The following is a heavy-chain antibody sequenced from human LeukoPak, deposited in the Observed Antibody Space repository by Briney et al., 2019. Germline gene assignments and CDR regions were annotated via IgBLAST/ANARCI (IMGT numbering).Heavy chain of an antibody. CDR3: ARSTVTTFSYYYYGMDV. J-gene: IGHJ6*02. V-gene: IGHV1-8*01. CDR2: MNPNSGNT. CDR1: GYTFTSYD. D-gene: IGHD4-17*01. Sequence: ASVKVSCTASGYTFTSYDINWVRQAPGQGLEWMGWMNPNSGNTGYAQKFQGRVTMTRNTSISTAYMELSSLRSEDTAVYYCARSTVTTFSYYYYGMDVWGQGTTVTVSS.